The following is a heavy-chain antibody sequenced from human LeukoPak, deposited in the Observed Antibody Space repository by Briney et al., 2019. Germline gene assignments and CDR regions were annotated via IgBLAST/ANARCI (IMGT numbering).Heavy chain of an antibody. Sequence: ASVKVSCKASGYTFTDYYMHWVRQAPGQGLEWMGWINPSSGGTNYAQKFQGRVTVTRDTSISTAYMDLSRLRSDDTAVYYCARDRSSLYNGNYAFWGQGTLVTVSS. J-gene: IGHJ4*02. CDR1: GYTFTDYY. V-gene: IGHV1-2*02. CDR2: INPSSGGT. D-gene: IGHD5-12*01. CDR3: ARDRSSLYNGNYAF.